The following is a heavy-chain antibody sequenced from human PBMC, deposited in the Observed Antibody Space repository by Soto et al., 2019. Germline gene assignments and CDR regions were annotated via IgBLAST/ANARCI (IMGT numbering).Heavy chain of an antibody. CDR3: ARVSIDSSGWPPEGADI. D-gene: IGHD6-19*01. CDR1: GFTFSSYW. CDR2: INNDGSRT. Sequence: PGGSLRLSCAASGFTFSSYWMYWVRQAPGKGLVWVSRINNDGSRTAYADSVKGRFTISRDNARNTLYLQMNSLRADDTAVYYCARVSIDSSGWPPEGADIWGQGTMVTVSS. J-gene: IGHJ3*02. V-gene: IGHV3-74*01.